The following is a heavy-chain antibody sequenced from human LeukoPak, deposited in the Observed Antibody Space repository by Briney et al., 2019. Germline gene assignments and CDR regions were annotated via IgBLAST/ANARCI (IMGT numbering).Heavy chain of an antibody. D-gene: IGHD3-16*02. J-gene: IGHJ4*02. CDR3: ARSYDYVWGSYQIDY. Sequence: SETLSLTCAVYGGSFSGYYWSWIRQPPGKGLEWIGEINHSGSTNYNPSLNSRVTVSVDRSKNQFSLRLSSATAADTAVYYCARSYDYVWGSYQIDYWGQGTLVTVSS. V-gene: IGHV4-34*01. CDR2: INHSGST. CDR1: GGSFSGYY.